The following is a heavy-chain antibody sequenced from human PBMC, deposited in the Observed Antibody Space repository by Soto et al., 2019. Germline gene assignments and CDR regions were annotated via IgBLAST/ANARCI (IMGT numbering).Heavy chain of an antibody. Sequence: EVQLLESGGGLVQPGGSLRLSCAASGFTFSSYAMKWVRQAPGKGLEWVSVISGSGGSTYYADSVKGRFTISRDNSKNTLYLQMNSLRAEDTAVYYCARRSSSWYFDYWGQGTLVTVSS. J-gene: IGHJ4*02. CDR2: ISGSGGST. CDR1: GFTFSSYA. D-gene: IGHD6-13*01. CDR3: ARRSSSWYFDY. V-gene: IGHV3-23*01.